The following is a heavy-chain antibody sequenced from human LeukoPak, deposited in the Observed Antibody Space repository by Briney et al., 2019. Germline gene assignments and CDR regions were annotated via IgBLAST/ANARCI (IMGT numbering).Heavy chain of an antibody. CDR2: IIPSGGST. J-gene: IGHJ4*02. CDR3: AGGYYYWGGTFDY. D-gene: IGHD3-22*01. V-gene: IGHV3-23*01. Sequence: GGSLRLSCAASGFTFSSYAMTWVRQAPGKGLEWVSAIIPSGGSTYYADSVKGRFTISRDNSKNTLYLQMNSLRAEDTAVYYCAGGYYYWGGTFDYWGQGTLVTVSS. CDR1: GFTFSSYA.